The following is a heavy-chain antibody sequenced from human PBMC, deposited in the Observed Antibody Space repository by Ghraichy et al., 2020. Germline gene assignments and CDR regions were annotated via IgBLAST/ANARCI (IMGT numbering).Heavy chain of an antibody. CDR1: GFTFTNAW. CDR2: IKSRLDGGTL. CDR3: TAGHGLWFGELLFPIDN. J-gene: IGHJ4*02. V-gene: IGHV3-15*01. Sequence: GESLNISCAASGFTFTNAWMGWVRQGPGKGLEWVGLIKSRLDGGTLDYAAPVKDRFAISRDDSQSTLYLQMNSLKTEDTAVYYCTAGHGLWFGELLFPIDNWGQGTLVTVSS. D-gene: IGHD3-10*01.